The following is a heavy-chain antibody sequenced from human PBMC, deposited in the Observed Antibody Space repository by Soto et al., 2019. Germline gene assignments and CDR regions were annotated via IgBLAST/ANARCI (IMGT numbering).Heavy chain of an antibody. D-gene: IGHD3-22*01. J-gene: IGHJ3*02. CDR2: IYREGNT. CDR3: ARRYYYENGGHASDI. Sequence: EMQVVETGGGLIQPGGSLTFACAGSGFTVSSEYMSWVRQAPGKGLEWMSVIYREGNTYYADSVKGRFTISRDNSKNTLYLQMNSVRAEDTAVYYCARRYYYENGGHASDIWGLGTMVTVSS. CDR1: GFTVSSEY. V-gene: IGHV3-53*02.